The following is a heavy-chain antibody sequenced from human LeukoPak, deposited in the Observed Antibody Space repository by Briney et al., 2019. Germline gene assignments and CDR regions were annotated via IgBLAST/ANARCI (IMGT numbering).Heavy chain of an antibody. CDR3: ARGRYDGSGYTDY. D-gene: IGHD3-22*01. J-gene: IGHJ4*02. Sequence: PGGSLRVSCAASGFTFSSYSMNWVRQAPGKGMEWVSYISSSSNSIYYADSVKGRFTISRDNAKNSLYLQMNSLRAEDTAVYYCARGRYDGSGYTDYWGQGTLVTVSS. CDR1: GFTFSSYS. CDR2: ISSSSNSI. V-gene: IGHV3-48*01.